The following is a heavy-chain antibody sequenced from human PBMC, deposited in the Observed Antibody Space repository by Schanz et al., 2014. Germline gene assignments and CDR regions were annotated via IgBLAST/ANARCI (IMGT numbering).Heavy chain of an antibody. D-gene: IGHD5-18*01. CDR3: TTGGRRGYSHYFYGMDV. V-gene: IGHV3-53*01. Sequence: VQLVESGGGVVQPGGSLRLSCAASGFTVSSNYMSWVRQAPGKGLEWVAVIYSGGSTFYTDSVKGRFTISRDNSKNTLYLQMNSLKTEDTAVYYCTTGGRRGYSHYFYGMDVWGQGTTVTVSS. CDR1: GFTVSSNY. CDR2: IYSGGST. J-gene: IGHJ6*02.